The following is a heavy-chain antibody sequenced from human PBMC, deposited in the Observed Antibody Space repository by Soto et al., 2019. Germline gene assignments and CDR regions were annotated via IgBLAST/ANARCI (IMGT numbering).Heavy chain of an antibody. CDR2: ITTTSSTM. V-gene: IGHV3-48*02. D-gene: IGHD3-22*01. CDR1: GFIFSDYS. CDR3: ARDSSGRQYYGMDV. J-gene: IGHJ6*02. Sequence: PGGSLRLSCTPSGFIFSDYSMNWVRQAPGKGLGWISYITTTSSTMYYADSVKGRLTISRDNAKNSLYLQMNSLRDEDTAVYYCARDSSGRQYYGMDVWGQGTTVTVSS.